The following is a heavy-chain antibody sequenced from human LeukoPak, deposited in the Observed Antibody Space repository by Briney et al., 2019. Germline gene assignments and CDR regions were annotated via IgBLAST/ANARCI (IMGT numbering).Heavy chain of an antibody. V-gene: IGHV4-59*01. J-gene: IGHJ6*03. Sequence: SETLSLTCTVSDDSITIYYWSWIRQPPGKGLEWIGYIYYSGSTNYNPSLKSRVTISVDTSKNQFSLKLSSVTAADTAVYYCARTIFGVVVANYVGSGYYYMDVWGKGTTVTVSS. CDR3: ARTIFGVVVANYVGSGYYYMDV. D-gene: IGHD3-3*01. CDR1: DDSITIYY. CDR2: IYYSGST.